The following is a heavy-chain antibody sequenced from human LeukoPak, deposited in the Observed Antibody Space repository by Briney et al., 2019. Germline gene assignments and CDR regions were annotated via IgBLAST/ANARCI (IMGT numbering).Heavy chain of an antibody. Sequence: ASVKVSCKASGYTFTSYGISWVRQAPGQGLEWMGWISAYNGNTNYAQKLQGRVTMTTDTSTSTAYMELRSLRSDDTAVYYCARESPTNLWRWLRSDYWGQGTLVTVSS. V-gene: IGHV1-18*01. D-gene: IGHD5-24*01. CDR3: ARESPTNLWRWLRSDY. CDR2: ISAYNGNT. CDR1: GYTFTSYG. J-gene: IGHJ4*02.